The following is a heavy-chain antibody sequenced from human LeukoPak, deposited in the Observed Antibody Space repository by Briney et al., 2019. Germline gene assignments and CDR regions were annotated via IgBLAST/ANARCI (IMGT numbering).Heavy chain of an antibody. D-gene: IGHD5-24*01. J-gene: IGHJ4*02. CDR2: IYYSGST. V-gene: IGHV4-59*01. CDR3: ARGDGYNEGYFDY. CDR1: GGSISIDY. Sequence: PSETLSLTCTVSGGSISIDYWSWIRQPPGKGLEWIGYIYYSGSTNYSPSLKSRVTISGDTSKNQFSLKLSSVTAADTAVYYCARGDGYNEGYFDYWGQGTLVTVSS.